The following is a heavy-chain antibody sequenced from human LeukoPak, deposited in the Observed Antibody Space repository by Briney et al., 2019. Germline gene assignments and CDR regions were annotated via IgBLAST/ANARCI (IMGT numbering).Heavy chain of an antibody. D-gene: IGHD2/OR15-2a*01. CDR1: GYTFTDYY. Sequence: SVKVSCKTSGYTFTDYYMHWVRQAPGQGLEWMGRIIPILGIANYAQKFQGRVTITADKSTSTAYMELSSLRSEDTAVYYCAREGSMEQDYYYGMDVWGQGTTVTVSS. V-gene: IGHV1-69*04. CDR3: AREGSMEQDYYYGMDV. J-gene: IGHJ6*02. CDR2: IIPILGIA.